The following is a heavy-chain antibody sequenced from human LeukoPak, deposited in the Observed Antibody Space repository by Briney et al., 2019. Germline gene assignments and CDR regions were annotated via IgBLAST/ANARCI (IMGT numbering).Heavy chain of an antibody. CDR1: NDSISRYY. CDR3: ARRGSRDAYNHGFDI. CDR2: IYNGGST. D-gene: IGHD5-24*01. Sequence: SETLSLTCTVSNDSISRYYGSWIRQPPGKGLEWIGYIYNGGSTSYSPSLGSRVTISVDTSTNQFSLELRSVTAADTAIYYCARRGSRDAYNHGFDIWGQGTMVTVSS. J-gene: IGHJ3*02. V-gene: IGHV4-59*08.